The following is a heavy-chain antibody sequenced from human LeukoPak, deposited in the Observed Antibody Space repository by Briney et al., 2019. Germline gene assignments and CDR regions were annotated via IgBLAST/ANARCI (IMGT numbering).Heavy chain of an antibody. CDR1: GGSISSSSYY. CDR2: IYYSGST. Sequence: PSETLSLTCTVSGGSISSSSYYWGWIRQPPGKGLEWIGSIYYSGSTYYNPSLKSRATISVDTSKNQFSLKLSSVTAADTAVYYCARHDSSGYYYYYYGMDVWGQGTTVTVS. CDR3: ARHDSSGYYYYYYGMDV. D-gene: IGHD3-22*01. V-gene: IGHV4-39*01. J-gene: IGHJ6*02.